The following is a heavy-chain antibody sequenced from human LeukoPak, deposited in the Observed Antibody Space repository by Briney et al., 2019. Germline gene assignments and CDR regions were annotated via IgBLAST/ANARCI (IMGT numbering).Heavy chain of an antibody. CDR2: VGSAGDI. Sequence: GGSLRLSCEASGLTFSTNDFHWVRQATGKGLEWVSGVGSAGDIYYANSMKGRFTLSREVAKNSLFLQMNSLRVEDTAVYYCTRGHYVGFDPWGQGVLVTVSS. V-gene: IGHV3-13*01. J-gene: IGHJ5*02. CDR1: GLTFSTND. D-gene: IGHD4-17*01. CDR3: TRGHYVGFDP.